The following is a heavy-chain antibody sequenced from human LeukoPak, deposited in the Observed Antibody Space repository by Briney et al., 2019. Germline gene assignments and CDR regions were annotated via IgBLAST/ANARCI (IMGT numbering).Heavy chain of an antibody. Sequence: GGSLRLSCAASGFTFSSYAMSWVRQAPRKGLEWVSAIRASGGTAYYADSVKGRFTISGDNSKNTLYLQMNSLRAEDTAVYYCAKVWAHDGSGNPYWHFDLWGRGTLVTVSS. CDR1: GFTFSSYA. J-gene: IGHJ2*01. V-gene: IGHV3-23*01. CDR3: AKVWAHDGSGNPYWHFDL. D-gene: IGHD3-10*01. CDR2: IRASGGTA.